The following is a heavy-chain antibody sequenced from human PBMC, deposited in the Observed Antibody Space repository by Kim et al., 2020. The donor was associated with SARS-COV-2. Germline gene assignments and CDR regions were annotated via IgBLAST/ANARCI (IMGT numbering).Heavy chain of an antibody. D-gene: IGHD3-22*01. Sequence: GGSLRLSCAASGFTFSSYWMSWVRQAPGKGLEWVANIKQDGSEKYYVDSVKGRFTISRDNAKNSLYLQMNSLRAEDTAVYYCARFYDSSGYYYPLDYWGQGTLVTVSS. CDR3: ARFYDSSGYYYPLDY. CDR2: IKQDGSEK. CDR1: GFTFSSYW. V-gene: IGHV3-7*03. J-gene: IGHJ4*02.